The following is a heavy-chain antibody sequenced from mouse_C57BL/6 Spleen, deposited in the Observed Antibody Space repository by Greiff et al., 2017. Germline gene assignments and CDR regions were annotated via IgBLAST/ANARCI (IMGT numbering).Heavy chain of an antibody. Sequence: QVHVKQPGAELVKPGASVKMSCKASGYTFTSYWITWVKQRPGQGLEWIGDIYPGSGSTNYNEKFKSKATLTVDTSSSTAYMQLSSLTSEDSAVYYCARPHYYGSSFPYAMDYWGQGTSVTVSS. J-gene: IGHJ4*01. CDR2: IYPGSGST. CDR1: GYTFTSYW. CDR3: ARPHYYGSSFPYAMDY. D-gene: IGHD1-1*01. V-gene: IGHV1-55*01.